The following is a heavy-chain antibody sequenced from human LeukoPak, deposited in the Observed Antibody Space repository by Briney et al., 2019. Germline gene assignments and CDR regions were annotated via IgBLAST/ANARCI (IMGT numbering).Heavy chain of an antibody. CDR3: VGGGQWLAFDY. CDR2: VHYSGTT. V-gene: IGHV4-59*03. CDR1: VGSINTYY. J-gene: IGHJ4*02. D-gene: IGHD6-19*01. Sequence: PSETLSLTCTVSVGSINTYYWSWIRQPPGKGLEGIGYVHYSGTTEYNPSLKSRVTISIDTSKNQFPLKLTSVTAADTAVYYCVGGGQWLAFDYWGQGTLVTDSS.